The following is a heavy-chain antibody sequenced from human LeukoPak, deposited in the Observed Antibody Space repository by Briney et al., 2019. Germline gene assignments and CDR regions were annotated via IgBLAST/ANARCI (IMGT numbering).Heavy chain of an antibody. V-gene: IGHV4-38-2*02. CDR3: ARQTLRYFDWLKGRYFDY. Sequence: SETLSLTCTVSGYSISSGYYWGWIRQPPGKGLEWIGSIYHSGSTYYNPSLKSRVTISVDTSKNQFSLKLSSVTAADTAVYYCARQTLRYFDWLKGRYFDYWGQGTLVTVSS. J-gene: IGHJ4*02. D-gene: IGHD3-9*01. CDR2: IYHSGST. CDR1: GYSISSGYY.